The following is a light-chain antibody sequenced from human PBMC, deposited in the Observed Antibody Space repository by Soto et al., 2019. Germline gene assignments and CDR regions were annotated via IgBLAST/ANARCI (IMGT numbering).Light chain of an antibody. V-gene: IGKV3-15*01. Sequence: EIVMTQSPATLSVSPGERVTLSCRASQSISSTLAWHQQRPGQAPRLLIYGVSTRATGIPARFSGSGSGTEFNLTISSLQSEDFAVYYCQKYNDWPPSWTFGQGTKVEIK. CDR2: GVS. CDR3: QKYNDWPPSWT. CDR1: QSISST. J-gene: IGKJ1*01.